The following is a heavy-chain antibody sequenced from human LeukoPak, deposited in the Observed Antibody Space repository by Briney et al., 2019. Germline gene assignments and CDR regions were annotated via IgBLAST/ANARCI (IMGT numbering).Heavy chain of an antibody. D-gene: IGHD3-10*01. V-gene: IGHV1-69*04. CDR2: IIPILAIA. J-gene: IGHJ3*01. CDR3: AREALWFGDLGAFDV. CDR1: GYTFTSYG. Sequence: SVKVSCKASGYTFTSYGINWLRQAPGQGLEWMGRIIPILAIANYAQRFQGRVTISADKSTSTAYMELSSLRAEDTAVYYCAREALWFGDLGAFDVWGQGTMVTVSS.